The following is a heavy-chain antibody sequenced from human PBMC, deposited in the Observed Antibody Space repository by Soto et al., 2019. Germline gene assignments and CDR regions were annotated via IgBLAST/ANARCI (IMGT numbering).Heavy chain of an antibody. CDR3: TSPGIAAAGTIAGP. Sequence: GGSLRLSCAASGFTFSGSAMHWVRQASGKGLEWVGRIRSKANSYATAYAASVKGRFTISRDDSKNTAYLQMNSLKTEDTAVYYCTSPGIAAAGTIAGPWGQGTLVTVSS. CDR2: IRSKANSYAT. V-gene: IGHV3-73*01. D-gene: IGHD6-13*01. J-gene: IGHJ5*02. CDR1: GFTFSGSA.